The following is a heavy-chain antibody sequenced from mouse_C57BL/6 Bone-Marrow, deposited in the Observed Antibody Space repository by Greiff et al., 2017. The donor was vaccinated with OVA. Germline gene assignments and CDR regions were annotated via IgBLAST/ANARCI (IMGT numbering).Heavy chain of an antibody. V-gene: IGHV14-4*01. CDR3: TLYYFDY. Sequence: EVKLVESGAELVRPGASVKLSCTASGFNIKDDYMHWVKQRPEQGLEWIGWIDPENGDTEYASKFQGKATITADTSSNTAYLQLSSLTSEDTAVYYCTLYYFDYWGQGTTLTVSS. J-gene: IGHJ2*01. CDR2: IDPENGDT. CDR1: GFNIKDDY.